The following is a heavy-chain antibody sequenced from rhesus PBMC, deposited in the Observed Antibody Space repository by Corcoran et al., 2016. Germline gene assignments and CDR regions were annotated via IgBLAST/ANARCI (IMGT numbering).Heavy chain of an antibody. CDR3: ALEPYYNIWTAYYTT. Sequence: QVQLQESGPGLVKPSETLSLTCAVSGGSVSDSYYWNWIRQPPGKGLEWIGNIYGSPGCPYHSPSLKRRATISKHTSKTQFSLKLHSVTAADPAVYYCALEPYYNIWTAYYTTWCQGVLVTVSS. J-gene: IGHJ4*01. D-gene: IGHD3-3*01. CDR2: IYGSPGCP. V-gene: IGHV4S7*01. CDR1: GGSVSDSYY.